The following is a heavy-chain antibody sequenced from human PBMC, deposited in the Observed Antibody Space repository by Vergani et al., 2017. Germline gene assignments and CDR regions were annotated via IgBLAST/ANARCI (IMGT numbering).Heavy chain of an antibody. CDR3: ARDRSPCRIVGATGAVLDY. CDR1: GGSISSSNW. Sequence: QLQLQESGPGLVKPSETLSLTCTVSGGSISSSNWWSWVRPPPGKGREWIWEFYHSGSTNYNPSLKSRVTISVDKSKNQFSLKLSSVTAADTAVYYCARDRSPCRIVGATGAVLDYWGQGTLVTVSS. V-gene: IGHV4-4*02. D-gene: IGHD1-26*01. CDR2: FYHSGST. J-gene: IGHJ4*02.